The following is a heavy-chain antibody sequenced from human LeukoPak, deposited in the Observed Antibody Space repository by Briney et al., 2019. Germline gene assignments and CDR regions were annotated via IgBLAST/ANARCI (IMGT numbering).Heavy chain of an antibody. V-gene: IGHV4-39*02. D-gene: IGHD3-22*01. CDR2: IYSGGST. CDR1: GASISSRSYY. J-gene: IGHJ1*01. Sequence: SETLSLTCTVSGASISSRSYYWGWIRQPPGRGLEWIANIYSGGSTYQNPSLNSRVTISVDTSKTHFSLKLTSLTAADTAVYYCARQFYDSDGYYFQDWSQGTLVTVSS. CDR3: ARQFYDSDGYYFQD.